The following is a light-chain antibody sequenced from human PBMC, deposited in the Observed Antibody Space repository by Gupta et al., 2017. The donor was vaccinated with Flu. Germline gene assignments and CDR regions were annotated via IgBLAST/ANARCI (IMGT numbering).Light chain of an antibody. V-gene: IGLV1-40*01. CDR2: GNN. CDR1: SSNIGAGYD. J-gene: IGLJ3*02. Sequence: SVLTPPPSVSWAPGQRVTISCTGSSSNIGAGYDVHWYQQVPGTAPKLLIYGNNNRPSGVPDRVSGSRSGTSASLAITGLQAEDEADYYCQSYDTSLNVVFGGGTKLTVL. CDR3: QSYDTSLNVV.